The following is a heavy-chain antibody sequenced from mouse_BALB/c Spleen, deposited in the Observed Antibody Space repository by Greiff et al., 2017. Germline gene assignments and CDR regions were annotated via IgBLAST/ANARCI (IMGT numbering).Heavy chain of an antibody. CDR3: AREFNYDGSHWYFDV. V-gene: IGHV1-4*01. CDR2: INPSSGYT. J-gene: IGHJ1*01. D-gene: IGHD1-2*01. CDR1: GYTFTSYT. Sequence: VQLVESGAELARPGASVKMSCKASGYTFTSYTMHWVKQRPGQGLEWIGYINPSSGYTNYNQKFKDKATLTADKSSSTAYMQLSSLTSEDSAVYDCAREFNYDGSHWYFDVWGAGTTVTVSS.